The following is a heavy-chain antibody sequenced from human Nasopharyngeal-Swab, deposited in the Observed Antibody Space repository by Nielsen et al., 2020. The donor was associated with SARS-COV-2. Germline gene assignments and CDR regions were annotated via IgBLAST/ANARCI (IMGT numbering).Heavy chain of an antibody. CDR2: ISYDGHTQ. CDR3: AREPVGDYAFDY. Sequence: GESLKISCAASGFTVSAFGMHWVRQAPGEVLEWVAHISYDGHTQYYADSVKGRFTISRDNSKNTLFLQMNSLGAEDTAVYYCAREPVGDYAFDYWGPGTLVTVSS. CDR1: GFTVSAFG. J-gene: IGHJ4*02. D-gene: IGHD4-17*01. V-gene: IGHV3-33*05.